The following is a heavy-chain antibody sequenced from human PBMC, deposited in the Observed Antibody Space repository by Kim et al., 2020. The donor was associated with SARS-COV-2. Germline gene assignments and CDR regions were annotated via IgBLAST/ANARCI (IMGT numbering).Heavy chain of an antibody. CDR3: ARDQTCYDILTGYYNPGRAYYCYYGMDV. V-gene: IGHV3-33*01. D-gene: IGHD3-9*01. Sequence: GGSLRLSCAASGFTFSSYGMHWVRQAPGKGLEWVAVIWYDGSNKYYADSVKGRFTISRDNSKNTLYLQMNSLRAEDTAVYYCARDQTCYDILTGYYNPGRAYYCYYGMDVWGQGTMVTVSS. CDR2: IWYDGSNK. J-gene: IGHJ6*02. CDR1: GFTFSSYG.